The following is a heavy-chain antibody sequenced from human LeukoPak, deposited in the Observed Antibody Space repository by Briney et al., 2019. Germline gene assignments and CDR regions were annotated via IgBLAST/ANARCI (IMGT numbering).Heavy chain of an antibody. Sequence: GGSLRLSCAASGFTFTTYWISWVRQAPGKGPEWVANIKEDGTDKYYVESVRGRFTISRDNAKNSLYLQMNSLRAEDTAVYYCFRDDGPGTWGQGTLVTVSS. CDR3: FRDDGPGT. D-gene: IGHD3-10*01. V-gene: IGHV3-7*01. CDR2: IKEDGTDK. CDR1: GFTFTTYW. J-gene: IGHJ4*02.